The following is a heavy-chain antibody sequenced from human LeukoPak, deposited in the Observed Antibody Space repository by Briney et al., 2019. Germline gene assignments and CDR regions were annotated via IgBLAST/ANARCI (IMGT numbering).Heavy chain of an antibody. CDR3: ARGVATTVVNKPSDY. CDR1: GYTFTSYG. Sequence: ASVKVSCKASGYTFTSYGISWVRQAPGQGLEWMGWISAYNGNTNYAQKLQGRVTMTTDTSTSTAYMELRSLRSDDTAVYYCARGVATTVVNKPSDYWGQGTLVTVSS. CDR2: ISAYNGNT. D-gene: IGHD4-23*01. V-gene: IGHV1-18*01. J-gene: IGHJ4*02.